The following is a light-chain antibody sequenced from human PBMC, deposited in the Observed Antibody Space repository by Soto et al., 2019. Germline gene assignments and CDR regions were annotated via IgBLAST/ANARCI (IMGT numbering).Light chain of an antibody. Sequence: DIQMTQSPSTLSASVGDRVTITCRASQGISSWLAWYQQKPGKAPKLLIYKASSLESGVPSRFSGSGSGTEFTLTISSLQPDDFATYYCQQYNSYSRAFGQGTKVEIK. V-gene: IGKV1-5*03. CDR1: QGISSW. CDR3: QQYNSYSRA. J-gene: IGKJ1*01. CDR2: KAS.